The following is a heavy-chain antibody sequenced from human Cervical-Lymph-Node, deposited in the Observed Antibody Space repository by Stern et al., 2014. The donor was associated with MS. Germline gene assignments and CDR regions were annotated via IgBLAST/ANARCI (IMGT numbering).Heavy chain of an antibody. CDR3: ERDCRLRYFDNYGMDV. CDR2: IYTSGST. V-gene: IGHV4-61*02. CDR1: GGSISSGSYY. D-gene: IGHD3-9*01. Sequence: QVQLQESGPGLVKPSQTLSLTCTVSGGSISSGSYYWSWIRQPAGKGLEWIGRIYTSGSTNYNPSLKSRVTISVDTSKTQSPLKLSSVTAADTAVYYCERDCRLRYFDNYGMDVWGQGTTVTVSS. J-gene: IGHJ6*02.